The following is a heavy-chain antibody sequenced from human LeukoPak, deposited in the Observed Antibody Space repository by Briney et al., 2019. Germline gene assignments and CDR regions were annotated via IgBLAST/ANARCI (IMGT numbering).Heavy chain of an antibody. Sequence: SETLSLTXTVSGGSIGSYYWSWIRQAPGKGLEWLGYIYYSGTTNYNPSLKSRVTISVATSKNQFSLNLSSVTAADTAVYYCARGGGGEYSSGWYDYWGQGTLVTVSS. CDR3: ARGGGGEYSSGWYDY. CDR2: IYYSGTT. CDR1: GGSIGSYY. V-gene: IGHV4-59*01. D-gene: IGHD6-19*01. J-gene: IGHJ4*02.